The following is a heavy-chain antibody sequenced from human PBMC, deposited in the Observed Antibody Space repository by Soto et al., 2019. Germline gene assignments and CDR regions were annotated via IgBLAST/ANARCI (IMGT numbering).Heavy chain of an antibody. CDR2: IYWNGDQ. CDR3: THRSPAYGHDF. Sequence: SGPTLVNPTQTLTLTCNFSDVSLTTRGVGVGWIRQPPGKALEWVALIYWNGDQRYNPSLKSRLTVTKDTSKNHVVLTMTNVNALDTATYDCTHRSPAYGHDFWGPGTLVTVSS. J-gene: IGHJ4*02. D-gene: IGHD3-10*01. CDR1: DVSLTTRGVG. V-gene: IGHV2-5*01.